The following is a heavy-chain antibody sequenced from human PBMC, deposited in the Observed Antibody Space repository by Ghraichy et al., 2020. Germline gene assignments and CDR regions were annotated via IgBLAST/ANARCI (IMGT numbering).Heavy chain of an antibody. J-gene: IGHJ4*02. Sequence: WGSLRLSCAASGFTVSSNYMSWVRQAPGKGLEWVSVIYSGGSTYYADSVKGRFTISRDNSKNTLYLQMNSLRAEDTAVYYCARDLLGFGQVPAGFDYWGQGTLVTVSS. V-gene: IGHV3-66*01. CDR1: GFTVSSNY. D-gene: IGHD3-10*01. CDR2: IYSGGST. CDR3: ARDLLGFGQVPAGFDY.